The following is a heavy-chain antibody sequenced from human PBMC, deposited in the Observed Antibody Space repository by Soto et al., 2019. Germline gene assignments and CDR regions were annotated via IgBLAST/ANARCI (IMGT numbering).Heavy chain of an antibody. CDR1: GASITSGDYS. Sequence: SLSLTCTVSGASITSGDYSWTWIRQTPGKGLEWIGYIYYRGNTYYNPSLKSRFPISLDTSKNQFSLKMTSVTVADTAVYYCVRTAEWFDPWGQGTLVTVSS. V-gene: IGHV4-30-4*08. D-gene: IGHD2-21*02. J-gene: IGHJ5*02. CDR2: IYYRGNT. CDR3: VRTAEWFDP.